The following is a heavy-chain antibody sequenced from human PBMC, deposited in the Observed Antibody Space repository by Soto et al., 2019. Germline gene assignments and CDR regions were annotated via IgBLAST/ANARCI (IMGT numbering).Heavy chain of an antibody. J-gene: IGHJ6*03. D-gene: IGHD3-3*01. Sequence: GASVKVSCKASGYTFTSYYMHWVRQAPGQGLEWMGIINPSGGSTSYAQKFQGRVTMTRDTSTSTVYMELSSLRSEDTAVYYCASQTYDFWSGQNYYYYYYMDVWGKGTTVTVSS. V-gene: IGHV1-46*03. CDR1: GYTFTSYY. CDR2: INPSGGST. CDR3: ASQTYDFWSGQNYYYYYYMDV.